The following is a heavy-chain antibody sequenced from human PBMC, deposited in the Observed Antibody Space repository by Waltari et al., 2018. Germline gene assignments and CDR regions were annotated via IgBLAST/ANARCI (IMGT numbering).Heavy chain of an antibody. D-gene: IGHD7-27*01. J-gene: IGHJ4*02. CDR2: ISDAGGII. CDR3: ARGSGVDS. V-gene: IGHV3-23*01. Sequence: EVQLLESGGGLVQPGGSLRPSWAASGFSFSTYVMNWVRQAPGKGREWVSSISDAGGIINYADSVKGRFTISRDNSKNTLYLQMNSLRVDDTAVYYCARGSGVDSWGQGTLVTISS. CDR1: GFSFSTYV.